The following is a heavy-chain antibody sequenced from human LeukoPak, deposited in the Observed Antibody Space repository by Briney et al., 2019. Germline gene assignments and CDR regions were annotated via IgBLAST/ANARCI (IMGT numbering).Heavy chain of an antibody. D-gene: IGHD3-16*01. V-gene: IGHV4-59*01. Sequence: PSETLSLTCTVSGGSISSYYWSWIRQRPGKGLEWSGYIYYSGSTNYNPSLKSRVTISVDTSKNQFSLKPSSLTAADTAVYSCARDLRGGVSFDYWGQGTLVTVSS. J-gene: IGHJ4*02. CDR2: IYYSGST. CDR1: GGSISSYY. CDR3: ARDLRGGVSFDY.